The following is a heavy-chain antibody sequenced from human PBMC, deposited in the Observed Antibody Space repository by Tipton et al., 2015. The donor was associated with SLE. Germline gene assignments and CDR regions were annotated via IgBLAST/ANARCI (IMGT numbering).Heavy chain of an antibody. CDR2: IWYDGSNK. J-gene: IGHJ6*04. Sequence: SLRLSCAASGFTFGNYGIHWVRQAPGKGLEWVALIWYDGSNKNYADSVKGRFTISRDSAKNSLFLQMNTLRAEDTAVYYCARGPGSVPTMRFYYMDVWGKGTTVTVSS. V-gene: IGHV3-33*01. CDR1: GFTFGNYG. CDR3: ARGPGSVPTMRFYYMDV. D-gene: IGHD3-22*01.